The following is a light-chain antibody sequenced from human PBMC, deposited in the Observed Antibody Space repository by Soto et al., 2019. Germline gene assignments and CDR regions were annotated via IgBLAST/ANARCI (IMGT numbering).Light chain of an antibody. V-gene: IGKV1-27*01. Sequence: EIQVTQSPSSLSASVGDRVTITCRATQGISNYLAWYQQKPGKVPKLLIYAASTLQSGVPSRFSGSGSGTDFTLTISSLQPEDVATYYCQRYISAPFTFGPGTNVDIK. CDR2: AAS. CDR1: QGISNY. CDR3: QRYISAPFT. J-gene: IGKJ3*01.